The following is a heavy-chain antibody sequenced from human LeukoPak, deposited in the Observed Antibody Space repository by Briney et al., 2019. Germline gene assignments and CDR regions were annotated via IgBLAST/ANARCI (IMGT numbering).Heavy chain of an antibody. CDR1: GGSISSGDYY. V-gene: IGHV4-30-4*01. D-gene: IGHD3-22*01. J-gene: IGHJ5*02. CDR3: ARAGGYSHGLNWFDP. Sequence: SETLSLTCTVSGGSISSGDYYWSWIRQPPGKGLEWIGYTYYSGSTYYNPSLKSRVTISVDTSKNQFSLKLSSVTAADTAVYYCARAGGYSHGLNWFDPWGQGALVTVSS. CDR2: TYYSGST.